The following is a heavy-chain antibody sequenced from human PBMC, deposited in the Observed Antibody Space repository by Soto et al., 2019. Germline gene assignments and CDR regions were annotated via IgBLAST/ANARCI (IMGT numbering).Heavy chain of an antibody. CDR2: IIPIFGTA. J-gene: IGHJ5*02. V-gene: IGHV1-69*01. CDR1: GGTFSSYA. Sequence: QVQLVQSGAEVKKPGSSVKVSCKASGGTFSSYAISWVRQAPGQGLDWMGGIIPIFGTANYAQKFQGRVTITADESTSTAYMELSSLRSEDTAVYYCAANHCSGGSCYSAGFDPWGQGTLVTVSS. CDR3: AANHCSGGSCYSAGFDP. D-gene: IGHD2-15*01.